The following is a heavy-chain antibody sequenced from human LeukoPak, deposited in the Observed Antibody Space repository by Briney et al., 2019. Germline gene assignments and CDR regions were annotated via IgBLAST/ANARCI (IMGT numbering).Heavy chain of an antibody. Sequence: SETLSLTCTVSGGSISSYYWSWIRQPAGKGLEWIGRIYTSGSTNYNPSLKSRITMSVDTSKNQFSLKLRSVTAADTAVYYCARVRYSYAQPDYYYCYFMDVWGKGTADTVSS. V-gene: IGHV4-4*07. CDR2: IYTSGST. CDR3: ARVRYSYAQPDYYYCYFMDV. D-gene: IGHD5-18*01. CDR1: GGSISSYY. J-gene: IGHJ6*03.